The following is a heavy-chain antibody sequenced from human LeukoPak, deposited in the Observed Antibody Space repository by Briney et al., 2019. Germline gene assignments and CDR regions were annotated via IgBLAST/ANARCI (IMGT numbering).Heavy chain of an antibody. CDR3: ARDQEAFDY. V-gene: IGHV1-46*01. CDR1: GYSFTSNY. Sequence: ASVKVSCKASGYSFTSNYIHWVRQAPGQGLEWMGMIYPRDGSASYAQRFQGRVTVTRDTSTSTVHMELSGLRSEDTAVYYCARDQEAFDYWGQGTLVTVSS. J-gene: IGHJ4*02. CDR2: IYPRDGSA.